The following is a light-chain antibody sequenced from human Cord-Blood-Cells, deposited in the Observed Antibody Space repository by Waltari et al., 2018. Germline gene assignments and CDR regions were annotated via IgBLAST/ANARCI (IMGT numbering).Light chain of an antibody. V-gene: IGLV1-51*02. CDR1: SSNIGNNY. CDR3: GTWDSSLSAWV. Sequence: QSVLTQPPSVSAAPGQKGTISCSGSSSNIGNNYLSWYQQLPGTAPKLLIYENNKRPLGSTDRFSGSQSGTSATLAITGLQTGDEADYYCGTWDSSLSAWVFGGGTKLTVL. CDR2: ENN. J-gene: IGLJ3*02.